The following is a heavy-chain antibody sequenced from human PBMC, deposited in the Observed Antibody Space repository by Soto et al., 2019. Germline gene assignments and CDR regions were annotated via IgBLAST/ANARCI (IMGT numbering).Heavy chain of an antibody. Sequence: ESGGGLVKPGGSLRLSCAASGFTFSSYSMNWVRQAPGKGLEWVSSISSSSSYIYYADSVKGRFTISRDNAKNSLYLQMNSLRAEDTAVYYCARTFRIAVAEDYWGQGTLVTVSS. CDR1: GFTFSSYS. V-gene: IGHV3-21*01. J-gene: IGHJ4*02. CDR3: ARTFRIAVAEDY. CDR2: ISSSSSYI. D-gene: IGHD6-19*01.